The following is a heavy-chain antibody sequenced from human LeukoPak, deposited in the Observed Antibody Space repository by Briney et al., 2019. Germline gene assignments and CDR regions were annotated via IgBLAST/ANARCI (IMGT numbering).Heavy chain of an antibody. CDR1: GGSISSYY. D-gene: IGHD1-26*01. V-gene: IGHV4-59*08. CDR2: IYYSGSP. Sequence: SEALSLTCTVSGGSISSYYWSWIRQPPGKGLEWIGYIYYSGSPSYNPSLKSRVTISVDTSKNQLSLRLSSVTAADTAVYYCARPSSSGSYYYWGQGTLVTVS. J-gene: IGHJ4*02. CDR3: ARPSSSGSYYY.